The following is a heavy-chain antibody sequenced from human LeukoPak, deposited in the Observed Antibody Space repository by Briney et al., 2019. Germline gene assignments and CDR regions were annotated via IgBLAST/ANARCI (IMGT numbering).Heavy chain of an antibody. J-gene: IGHJ4*02. D-gene: IGHD1-26*01. CDR2: ITGSGTST. CDR3: AKTMGAIDHDC. CDR1: GFIFSSYA. Sequence: GGSLRLSCVASGFIFSSYAMSWVRQVPGKGLECVSTITGSGTSTYYPDSVKGRFTISRDNSKNTVYLQMNSLRAEDTAVYYCAKTMGAIDHDCWGQGTLVTVSS. V-gene: IGHV3-23*01.